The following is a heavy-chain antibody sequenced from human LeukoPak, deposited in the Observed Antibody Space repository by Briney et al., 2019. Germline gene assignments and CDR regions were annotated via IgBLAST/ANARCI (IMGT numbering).Heavy chain of an antibody. V-gene: IGHV4-39*01. CDR3: ARWDGFGGDYWGLDV. CDR1: LASISSSAYS. CDR2: IYYSGTT. D-gene: IGHD2-21*01. Sequence: SSETLSLTCAVSLASISSSAYSWGWIRQPPGKGLEWIGHIYYSGTTYYNPSLKSQVTISIDTSRNQFSLTLTSVTAADTAVYYCARWDGFGGDYWGLDVWGQGTTVVVSS. J-gene: IGHJ6*02.